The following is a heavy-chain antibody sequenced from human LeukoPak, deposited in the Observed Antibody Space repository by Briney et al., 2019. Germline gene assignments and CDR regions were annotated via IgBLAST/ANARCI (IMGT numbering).Heavy chain of an antibody. Sequence: GGSLRLSCAASGFTFSNAWMSWVRQAPGKGLEWVGRIKSKTDGGTTDYAAPVKGRFTISRDDSKTTLYLQMNSLKTEDTAVYYCTTEGGWCSSTSCYTGDYWGQGTLVTVSS. D-gene: IGHD2-2*02. V-gene: IGHV3-15*01. CDR2: IKSKTDGGTT. CDR3: TTEGGWCSSTSCYTGDY. J-gene: IGHJ4*02. CDR1: GFTFSNAW.